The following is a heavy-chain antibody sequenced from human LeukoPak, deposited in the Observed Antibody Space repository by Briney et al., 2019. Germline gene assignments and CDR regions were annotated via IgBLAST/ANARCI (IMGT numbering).Heavy chain of an antibody. Sequence: AGGSLRLSCAASGFTFSSYSMNWVRQAPGKGLEWVSSISSSSSYIYYADSVKGRFTISRDNAKNSLYLQMNSLRAEDTAVYYCARAPANVDITFVRGMNFYWGQGTRVTVSS. J-gene: IGHJ4*02. V-gene: IGHV3-21*01. CDR3: ARAPANVDITFVRGMNFY. CDR2: ISSSSSYI. D-gene: IGHD3-10*01. CDR1: GFTFSSYS.